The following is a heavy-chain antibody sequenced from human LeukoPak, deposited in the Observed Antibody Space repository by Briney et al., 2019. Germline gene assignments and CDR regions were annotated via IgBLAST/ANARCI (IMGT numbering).Heavy chain of an antibody. D-gene: IGHD3-22*01. CDR2: IYSGGST. J-gene: IGHJ4*02. V-gene: IGHV3-53*04. CDR3: ARDTIKYYYDSSGYYGPGDY. Sequence: GGSLRLSCAASGFTVSSNYMSWVRQAPGKGLEWVSVIYSGGSTYYADSVKGRFTISRHNSKNTLYLQMNSLRAEDTAVYYCARDTIKYYYDSSGYYGPGDYWGQGTLVTVSS. CDR1: GFTVSSNY.